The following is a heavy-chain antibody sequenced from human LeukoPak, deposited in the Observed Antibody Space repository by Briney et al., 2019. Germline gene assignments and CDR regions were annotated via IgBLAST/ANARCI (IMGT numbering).Heavy chain of an antibody. CDR2: IYYSGIT. D-gene: IGHD5/OR15-5a*01. CDR1: GGSISNSNSF. Sequence: PSETLSLTCTVSGGSISNSNSFWAWIRQLPGKGLEWIGTIYYSGITHYSPSLKSRVTISVDTSKNQFSLKLSSVTATDTALYYCARRVYGTSQYYWGQGTLVTVSS. CDR3: ARRVYGTSQYY. V-gene: IGHV4-39*01. J-gene: IGHJ4*02.